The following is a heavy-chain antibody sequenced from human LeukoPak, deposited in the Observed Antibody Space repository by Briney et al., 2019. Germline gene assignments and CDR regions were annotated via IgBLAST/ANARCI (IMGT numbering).Heavy chain of an antibody. CDR1: GGSITSD. J-gene: IGHJ4*02. Sequence: PSQTLSLTCTVSGGSITSDWSWIRQHPGKGLELIGYIYYSGSAYYNSSLKSRITMSVDTSKSQFSLKLSSVTAADTAVYYCARAKMAFGYYYDRSGNYFDYWGQGTLVTVSS. V-gene: IGHV4-31*03. D-gene: IGHD3-22*01. CDR3: ARAKMAFGYYYDRSGNYFDY. CDR2: IYYSGSA.